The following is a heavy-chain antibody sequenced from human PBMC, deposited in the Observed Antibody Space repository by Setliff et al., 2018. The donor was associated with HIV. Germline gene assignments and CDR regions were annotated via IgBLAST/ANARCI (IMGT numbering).Heavy chain of an antibody. V-gene: IGHV3-21*01. CDR3: ARSPGQAATIFDS. CDR2: ITSSSRYI. J-gene: IGHJ4*02. CDR1: GFSFSDYC. D-gene: IGHD2-15*01. Sequence: GGSLRLSCAVSGFSFSDYCMNWVRQAPGKGLEWVSSITSSSRYIYYADSVKGRFTISRDNAKNSLSLHINSLRAEDPAVYYCARSPGQAATIFDSWCQGTLVTVSS.